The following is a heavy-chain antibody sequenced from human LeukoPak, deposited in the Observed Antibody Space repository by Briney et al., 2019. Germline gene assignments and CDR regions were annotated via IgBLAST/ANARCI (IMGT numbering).Heavy chain of an antibody. CDR1: VGTFSSYA. J-gene: IGHJ3*02. CDR3: ASPTSSGFAFDI. D-gene: IGHD3-22*01. CDR2: IIPIFGTA. V-gene: IGHV1-69*01. Sequence: SVKVSCKASVGTFSSYAISWVRQAPGQGLEWMGGIIPIFGTANYAQKFQGRVTITADESTSTAYMELSSLRSEDTAVYYCASPTSSGFAFDIWGQGTMVTVSS.